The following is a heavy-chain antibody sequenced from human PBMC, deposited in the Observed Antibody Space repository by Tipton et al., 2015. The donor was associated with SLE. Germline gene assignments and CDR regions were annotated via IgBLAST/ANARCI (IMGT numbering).Heavy chain of an antibody. CDR3: ARVDLYYSYFDY. J-gene: IGHJ4*02. D-gene: IGHD3-10*01. CDR1: GFTFSSYA. CDR2: ISSNGGST. V-gene: IGHV3-64*04. Sequence: SLRLSCAASGFTFSSYAMHWVRQAPGKGLEYVSAISSNGGSTYYADSVKGRFTISRDNAKNTLYLQMNSLRAEDTAVYYCARVDLYYSYFDYWGQGTLVTVSS.